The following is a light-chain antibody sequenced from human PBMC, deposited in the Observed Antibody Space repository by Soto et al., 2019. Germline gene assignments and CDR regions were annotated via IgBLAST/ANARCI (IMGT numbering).Light chain of an antibody. CDR3: QQYGSSPPYT. Sequence: EIVLTQSPGTLSLSPGERATLSCRASQSVNSNYLAWYQQKPGQPPRLLIYGAFSRATGIPNRFSGTGSGTDFTLTISRLEPDDFAVYYCQQYGSSPPYTFGQGTKLEIK. CDR1: QSVNSNY. V-gene: IGKV3-20*01. CDR2: GAF. J-gene: IGKJ2*01.